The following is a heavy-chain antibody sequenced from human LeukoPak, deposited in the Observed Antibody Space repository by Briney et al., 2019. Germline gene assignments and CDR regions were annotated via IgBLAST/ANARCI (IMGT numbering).Heavy chain of an antibody. CDR3: ARVRWKGYFDRVYYFDY. Sequence: SETLSLTCAVYVGSYSGYYWSWIRQPPGKGLEWIGEINHSGGTNYNPSLKSRVTISVDTSKNQFSLKLSSVTAADTAVYYCARVRWKGYFDRVYYFDYWGQGTLVTVSS. CDR1: VGSYSGYY. J-gene: IGHJ4*02. V-gene: IGHV4-34*01. CDR2: INHSGGT. D-gene: IGHD3-9*01.